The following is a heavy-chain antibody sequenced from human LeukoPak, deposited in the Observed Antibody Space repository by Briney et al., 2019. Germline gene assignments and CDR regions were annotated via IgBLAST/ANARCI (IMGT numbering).Heavy chain of an antibody. V-gene: IGHV3-48*03. CDR2: ISSSGRNI. J-gene: IGHJ4*02. CDR3: ARGHCSSTTCSPDY. Sequence: GGSLRLSCAASGFTFSSYEMNWVRQAPGKGLEWVSYISSSGRNIYYADSVKGRFTISRDNSKNTLFLQMNSLRAEDTAVYYCARGHCSSTTCSPDYWGQGTLVTVSS. CDR1: GFTFSSYE. D-gene: IGHD2-2*01.